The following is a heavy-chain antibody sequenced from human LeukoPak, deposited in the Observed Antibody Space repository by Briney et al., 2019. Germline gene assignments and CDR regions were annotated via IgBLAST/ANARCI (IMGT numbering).Heavy chain of an antibody. Sequence: GESLKISCKASGYTFTSYPIGWVRQAPGQGLEWMGWITVYNGNTNYAQKLQGRVTMTTDTSTSTAYMELRSLRSDDAAVYYCARGYDYGDYVGDFDYWGQGTLVTVSS. D-gene: IGHD4-17*01. V-gene: IGHV1-18*01. CDR2: ITVYNGNT. J-gene: IGHJ4*02. CDR3: ARGYDYGDYVGDFDY. CDR1: GYTFTSYP.